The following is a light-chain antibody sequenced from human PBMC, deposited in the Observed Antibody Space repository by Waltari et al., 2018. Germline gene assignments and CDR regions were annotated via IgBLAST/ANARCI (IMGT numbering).Light chain of an antibody. CDR1: SSDVGTYVY. CDR3: CSYAGSYTYV. J-gene: IGLJ6*01. CDR2: DVN. Sequence: QSALTQPRSVSGSPGQSVTISCTGPSSDVGTYVYIFWYQQYPGKAPKLMLYDVNKRPSGVPDRFSGSKSGNTASLTISGLQAEDEADYYCCSYAGSYTYVFGSGTKVTVL. V-gene: IGLV2-11*01.